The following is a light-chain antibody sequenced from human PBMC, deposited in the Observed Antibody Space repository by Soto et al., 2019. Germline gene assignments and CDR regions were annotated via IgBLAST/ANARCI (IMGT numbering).Light chain of an antibody. J-gene: IGKJ4*01. CDR3: QQYSSPPLT. Sequence: EIVLTQSPGTLSLSPGERATLSCRASQSVRSSHLAWYQQMPGQAPRLLIYGTSNRATGIPDRFSGSGSGTDFTLTISRLEPEDFAVYYCQQYSSPPLTLGGGTKVDIK. V-gene: IGKV3-20*01. CDR1: QSVRSSH. CDR2: GTS.